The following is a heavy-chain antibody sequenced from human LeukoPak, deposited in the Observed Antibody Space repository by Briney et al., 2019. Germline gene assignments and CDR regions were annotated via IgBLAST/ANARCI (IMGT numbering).Heavy chain of an antibody. CDR2: INHSGST. CDR1: GGSFSGYY. Sequence: SETLSLTCAVYGGSFSGYYWSWIRQPPGKGLEWIGEINHSGSTNYNPSLKSRVTISVDTSKNQFSLKLSSVTAADTAVYYCARVGSSWPRDAFDIWGQGTMVTISS. CDR3: ARVGSSWPRDAFDI. V-gene: IGHV4-34*01. J-gene: IGHJ3*02. D-gene: IGHD6-13*01.